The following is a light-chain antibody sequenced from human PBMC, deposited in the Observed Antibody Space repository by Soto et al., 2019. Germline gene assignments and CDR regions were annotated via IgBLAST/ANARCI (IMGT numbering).Light chain of an antibody. CDR1: SSDVGGYNY. J-gene: IGLJ2*01. CDR2: DVS. Sequence: QSALTQPRSVSVSPGQSVTISCTGTSSDVGGYNYVSWYQQYPGKAPKLMIYDVSGRPSGVPDRFSGSKSGNTASLTISGLQAEDEADYYCCSYAGIHVVFGGGTKLTVL. CDR3: CSYAGIHVV. V-gene: IGLV2-11*01.